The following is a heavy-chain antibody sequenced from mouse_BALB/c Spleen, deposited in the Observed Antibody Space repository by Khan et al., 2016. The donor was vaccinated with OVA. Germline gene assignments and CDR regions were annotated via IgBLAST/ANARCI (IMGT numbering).Heavy chain of an antibody. J-gene: IGHJ3*01. D-gene: IGHD2-14*01. Sequence: VQLKQSGAELARPGASVKMSCKASGYTFTSYTMHWVKQRPGQGLEWIGYISPSSGYTNYNQKFKDKATLTADKSSSTAYMQLSSLTSEYSAVYYCAREVAYYRSDGLFAYWGQGTLVTVSA. CDR2: ISPSSGYT. CDR1: GYTFTSYT. V-gene: IGHV1-4*01. CDR3: AREVAYYRSDGLFAY.